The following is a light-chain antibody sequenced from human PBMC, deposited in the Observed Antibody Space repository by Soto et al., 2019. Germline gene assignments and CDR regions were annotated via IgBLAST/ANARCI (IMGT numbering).Light chain of an antibody. CDR1: QTVTSTY. CDR2: GAS. V-gene: IGKV3-20*01. CDR3: QQYGSSPPGT. Sequence: EIVLTQSPGTLSLSPGERATLSCRASQTVTSTYLAWYQQKPGQAPRLLIYGASSRATGIPDRFSGSGSGTDCTLTISRLEPEDFGVYYCQQYGSSPPGTFGQGTKVEIK. J-gene: IGKJ1*01.